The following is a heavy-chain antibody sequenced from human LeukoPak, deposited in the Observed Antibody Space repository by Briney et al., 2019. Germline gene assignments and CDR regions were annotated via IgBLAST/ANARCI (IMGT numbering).Heavy chain of an antibody. D-gene: IGHD2/OR15-2a*01. Sequence: SLRLSCAASGFTFDDYAMHWVRQAPGKGLEWVSGISWNSGSIGYADSVKGRFTISRDDAKNSLYLQMTSLSAEDTAVYYCAFLGLWGQGTLVTVSS. J-gene: IGHJ4*02. V-gene: IGHV3-9*01. CDR3: AFLGL. CDR1: GFTFDDYA. CDR2: ISWNSGSI.